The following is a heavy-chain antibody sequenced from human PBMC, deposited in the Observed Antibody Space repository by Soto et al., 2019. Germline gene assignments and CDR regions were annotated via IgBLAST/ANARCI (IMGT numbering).Heavy chain of an antibody. CDR1: GFTVSSYA. CDR3: AKSAGSNAYYPNDY. CDR2: ISGSGIST. V-gene: IGHV3-23*01. J-gene: IGHJ4*02. D-gene: IGHD3-16*01. Sequence: PGWCLRLACAASGFTVSSYAMTWVRQAPGKGLEWVSSISGSGISTYYADSVKGRFTISRDNSKNTLYLQMNSLRAEDAAVYYCAKSAGSNAYYPNDYWGQGTLVTVSS.